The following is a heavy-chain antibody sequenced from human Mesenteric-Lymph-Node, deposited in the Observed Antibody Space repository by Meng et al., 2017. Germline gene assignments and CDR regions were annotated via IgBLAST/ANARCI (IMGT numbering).Heavy chain of an antibody. V-gene: IGHV1-18*01. CDR3: ARVEVGITSGDY. CDR2: INAYNGDT. J-gene: IGHJ4*02. CDR1: GYTFTNYG. Sequence: HVPMVQSGGEVKKPGASVKVSCKASGYTFTNYGITWVRQAPGQGLEWMGWINAYNGDTNYAQKLQGRVTMTTEKSTSTAYMELRSMRSDDTAVYYCARVEVGITSGDYWGQGTLVTVSS. D-gene: IGHD1-26*01.